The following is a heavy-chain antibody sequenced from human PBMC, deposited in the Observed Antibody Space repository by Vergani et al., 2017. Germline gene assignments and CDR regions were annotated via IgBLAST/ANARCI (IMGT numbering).Heavy chain of an antibody. CDR2: IIPIFGTA. Sequence: QVQLVQSGAEVKKPGSSVKVSCKASGGPFTIYTITWVRQAPGQGLEWMGGIIPIFGTANYAQKFQGRITITADESTSTAYMELSSLRSEDTAVDFCARGMGRQQLVRDDYYGMDVWGQGTTVTVAS. D-gene: IGHD6-13*01. CDR1: GGPFTIYT. J-gene: IGHJ6*02. CDR3: ARGMGRQQLVRDDYYGMDV. V-gene: IGHV1-69*01.